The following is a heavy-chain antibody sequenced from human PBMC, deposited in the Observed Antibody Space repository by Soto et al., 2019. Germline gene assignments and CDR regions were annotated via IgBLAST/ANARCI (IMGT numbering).Heavy chain of an antibody. CDR1: GYTFTTRG. J-gene: IGHJ4*02. V-gene: IGHV1-18*01. Sequence: QVQLVQSGGEVKKPGASVKVSCKVSGYTFTTRGISWVRQAPGQGLEWLGWISGHNGSTNYAQNFQDRVILTTDTSTSTAYMELRRLRYDDTAVYYCARDYYGPGSPLGYWGQGALVTVSS. CDR3: ARDYYGPGSPLGY. D-gene: IGHD3-10*01. CDR2: ISGHNGST.